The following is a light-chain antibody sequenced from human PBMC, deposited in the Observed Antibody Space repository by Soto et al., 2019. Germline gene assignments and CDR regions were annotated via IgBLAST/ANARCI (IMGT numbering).Light chain of an antibody. CDR3: QQYHNWPRT. J-gene: IGKJ1*01. CDR1: QSVRRN. V-gene: IGKV3-15*01. Sequence: EIVMTQSPATLSVSPGERATLSCRASQSVRRNLAWYPQKPGQAPRLXIYGASARATGIPAMFSGSGAGTEFTRTISSLQSEDFEVDYCQQYHNWPRTFGQGTKVDIK. CDR2: GAS.